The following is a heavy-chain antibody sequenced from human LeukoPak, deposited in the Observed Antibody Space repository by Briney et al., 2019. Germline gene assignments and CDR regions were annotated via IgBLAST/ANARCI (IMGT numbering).Heavy chain of an antibody. V-gene: IGHV4-30-4*01. D-gene: IGHD3-10*01. CDR1: GGSISSDNYQ. Sequence: PSETLSLTCTVSGGSISSDNYQWSWIRQPPGKGLEWIGYINYGGSTYYSPSLKSRVTISVDTSKNQFFLKLSSVTAADTAVYYCARYGSGSTWFDPWGQGTLFTVSS. CDR3: ARYGSGSTWFDP. CDR2: INYGGST. J-gene: IGHJ5*02.